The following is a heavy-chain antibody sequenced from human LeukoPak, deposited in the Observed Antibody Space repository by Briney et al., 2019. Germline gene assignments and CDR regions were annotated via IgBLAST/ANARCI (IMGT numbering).Heavy chain of an antibody. CDR1: GFTFSNAW. V-gene: IGHV3-11*04. J-gene: IGHJ4*02. D-gene: IGHD6-6*01. Sequence: NTGGSLRLSCAASGFTFSNAWMSWVRQAPGKGLEWVSYISSTGNTIYSADSVKGRFTISRDNAKNSLYLQMNSLRVEDTAVYYCAREDGTYWGQGTLVTVSS. CDR3: AREDGTY. CDR2: ISSTGNTI.